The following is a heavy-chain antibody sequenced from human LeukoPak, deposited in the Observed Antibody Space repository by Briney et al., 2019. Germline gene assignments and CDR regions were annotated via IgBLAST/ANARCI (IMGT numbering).Heavy chain of an antibody. J-gene: IGHJ4*02. CDR2: ISGSGGST. V-gene: IGHV3-23*01. D-gene: IGHD3-22*01. Sequence: GGSLRLSCAASGFTFSSYGMSWVRQAPGKGLEWVSAISGSGGSTYYADSVKGRFTISRDNSKNTLYLQMNSLRAEDTAVYYCAKAADPSYYYDSSGYYYRYYFDYWGRGTLVTVSS. CDR3: AKAADPSYYYDSSGYYYRYYFDY. CDR1: GFTFSSYG.